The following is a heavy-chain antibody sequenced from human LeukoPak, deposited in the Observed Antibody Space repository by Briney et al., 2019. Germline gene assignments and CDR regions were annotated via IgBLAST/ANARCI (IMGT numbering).Heavy chain of an antibody. CDR2: VNPHSGGT. CDR1: GYTFTENY. D-gene: IGHD3-22*01. CDR3: ARGPLDSSGYYYGFDY. Sequence: GASVMVFCKTSGYTFTENYIHWVRQAPGHGLEWMGWVNPHSGGTNFAQSFRGRVTLTRDTSVTTAYMELNRLESDDTAIYYCARGPLDSSGYYYGFDYWGQGTLVTVSS. V-gene: IGHV1-2*02. J-gene: IGHJ4*02.